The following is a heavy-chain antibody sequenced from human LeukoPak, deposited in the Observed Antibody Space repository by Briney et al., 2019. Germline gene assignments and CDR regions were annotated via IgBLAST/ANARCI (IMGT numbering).Heavy chain of an antibody. CDR2: IWYDGSNK. J-gene: IGHJ4*02. Sequence: GGSLRLSCAASGFTFSSYGMHWARQAPGKGLEWVAVIWYDGSNKYYADSVKGRFTISRDNSKNTLYLQMDSLRAEDTAVYYCARDRGYSYADYWGQGTLVTVSS. CDR1: GFTFSSYG. D-gene: IGHD5-18*01. V-gene: IGHV3-33*01. CDR3: ARDRGYSYADY.